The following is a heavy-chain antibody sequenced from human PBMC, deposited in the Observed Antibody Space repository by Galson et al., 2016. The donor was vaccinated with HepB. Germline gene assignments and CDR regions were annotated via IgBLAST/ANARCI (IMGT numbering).Heavy chain of an antibody. Sequence: TLSLTCSVSGGAIKSAYHWSWIRQHPGKGLEWIGYISYTGLTNYKSSLKSRVTMSIDTSKNQFSPKLSAVTAADMTVYYCPRGPPYYLDSGSFYSGWFDPWGRGTLVTVSS. CDR2: ISYTGLT. J-gene: IGHJ5*02. CDR3: PRGPPYYLDSGSFYSGWFDP. D-gene: IGHD3-10*01. V-gene: IGHV4-31*03. CDR1: GGAIKSAYH.